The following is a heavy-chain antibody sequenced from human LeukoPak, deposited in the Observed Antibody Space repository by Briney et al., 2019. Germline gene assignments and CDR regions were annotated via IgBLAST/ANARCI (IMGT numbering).Heavy chain of an antibody. J-gene: IGHJ4*02. CDR1: GFTFSNYG. V-gene: IGHV3-30*18. D-gene: IGHD4-17*01. Sequence: GGSLRLSCAASGFTFSNYGMYWVRQAPGKGLEWVAVVSYDGSNKYYADSVKGRFTISRDNSKNTLNLQMNSLRAEDTAVYYCAKDRRGLMTTVTTGSDYWGQGTLVTVSS. CDR2: VSYDGSNK. CDR3: AKDRRGLMTTVTTGSDY.